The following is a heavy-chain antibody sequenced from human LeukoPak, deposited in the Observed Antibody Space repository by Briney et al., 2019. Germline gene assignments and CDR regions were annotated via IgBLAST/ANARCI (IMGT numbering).Heavy chain of an antibody. CDR1: GFSFSSYW. D-gene: IGHD7-27*01. J-gene: IGHJ5*02. CDR2: ISNDESTI. Sequence: GGSLRLSCAASGFSFSSYWMHWVRQAPGKGPVWVTLISNDESTIIYADSVKGRFTISRDNAKNTLYLQMSSLRAEDTAVYYCARDVGTWGQGTLVTVSS. V-gene: IGHV3-74*01. CDR3: ARDVGT.